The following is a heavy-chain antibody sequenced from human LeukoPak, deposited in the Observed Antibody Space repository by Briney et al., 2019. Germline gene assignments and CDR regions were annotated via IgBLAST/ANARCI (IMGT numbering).Heavy chain of an antibody. J-gene: IGHJ5*02. Sequence: SETLSLTCTVSGGSISSYYWSWLRQPPGKGLEWIGYIYYSGSTNYNPSLKSRVTISVDTSKNQFSLKLSSVTAADTAVYYCARDTRLNWFDPWGQGTLVTVSS. D-gene: IGHD2-15*01. CDR2: IYYSGST. V-gene: IGHV4-59*01. CDR1: GGSISSYY. CDR3: ARDTRLNWFDP.